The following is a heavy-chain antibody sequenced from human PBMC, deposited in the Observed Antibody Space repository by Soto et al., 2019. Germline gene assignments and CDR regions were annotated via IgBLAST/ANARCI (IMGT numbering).Heavy chain of an antibody. D-gene: IGHD2-21*02. CDR2: INSDGSST. CDR3: ASHIVVVAATRSVDY. J-gene: IGHJ4*02. V-gene: IGHV3-74*01. CDR1: GFIFSSYW. Sequence: PGGSLRLSCAASGFIFSSYWMHWVRQAPGKGLVWVSRINSDGSSTYYADSVKGRFTISRDNAKNTLYLQMNSLRAEDTAVYYCASHIVVVAATRSVDYWGQGTLVTVSS.